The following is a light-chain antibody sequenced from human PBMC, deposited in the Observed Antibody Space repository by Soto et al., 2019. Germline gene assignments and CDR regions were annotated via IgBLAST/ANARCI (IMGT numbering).Light chain of an antibody. Sequence: ERVMTQSAATRSVSTGERVTLSCRASQGVSSRLAWYQQKPGQAPRLLIYGASTRATGIPNRFSGSGSGTDFTLTISRLEPEDFAVYSCQHYNSWPQTWTFGQGSKVDIK. CDR2: GAS. CDR3: QHYNSWPQTWT. J-gene: IGKJ1*01. CDR1: QGVSSR. V-gene: IGKV3D-15*01.